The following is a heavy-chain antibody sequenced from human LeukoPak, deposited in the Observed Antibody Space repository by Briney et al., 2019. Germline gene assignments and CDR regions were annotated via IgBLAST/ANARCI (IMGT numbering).Heavy chain of an antibody. J-gene: IGHJ3*02. CDR3: AKWGYQLLSGQPPRDAFDI. Sequence: PGGSLRLSCAASGFTFSSYAMSWVRQAPGKGLEWVSAISGSGGSTYYADSVKGRFTISRDNSKNTLYLQMNSLRAEDTAVYYCAKWGYQLLSGQPPRDAFDIWGQGTMVTVSS. V-gene: IGHV3-23*01. CDR2: ISGSGGST. CDR1: GFTFSSYA. D-gene: IGHD2-2*01.